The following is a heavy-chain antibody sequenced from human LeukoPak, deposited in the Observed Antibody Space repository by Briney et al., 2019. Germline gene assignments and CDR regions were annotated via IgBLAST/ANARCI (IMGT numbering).Heavy chain of an antibody. CDR2: INHSGVA. V-gene: IGHV4-34*01. Sequence: PSETLSLTCAVYGGSFTGYNWNWIRQPPGKGLEWIGEINHSGVAKYNPSLKSRPTISVDTSKNQFSPKLKSVTAADTAVYYCARGSPKHDSWGQGTLVTVSS. CDR1: GGSFTGYN. CDR3: ARGSPKHDS. J-gene: IGHJ5*01.